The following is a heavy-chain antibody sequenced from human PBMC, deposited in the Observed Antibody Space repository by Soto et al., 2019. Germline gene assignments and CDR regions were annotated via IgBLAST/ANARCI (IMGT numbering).Heavy chain of an antibody. CDR2: ICWDDDK. Sequence: QITLKESGPTLVKPTQTLTLTCTFSGFSLSTSGVGVGWIRQPPGKALEWLAVICWDDDKRYSPSLKSRLTITRDTSKNQVVLTMTDMDPADTATYYCAHMDYGFYGMDVWGQGTTVTVSS. CDR1: GFSLSTSGVG. D-gene: IGHD3-10*01. V-gene: IGHV2-5*02. J-gene: IGHJ6*02. CDR3: AHMDYGFYGMDV.